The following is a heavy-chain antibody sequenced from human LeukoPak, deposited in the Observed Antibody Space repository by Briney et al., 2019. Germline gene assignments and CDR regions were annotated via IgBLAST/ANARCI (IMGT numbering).Heavy chain of an antibody. CDR2: ISYDGSNK. CDR1: GFTFSSYA. CDR3: ARAGYYGSGSYPRLSYYGVDV. Sequence: PGRSLRLSCAASGFTFSSYAMHWVRQAPGKGLEWVAVISYDGSNKYYADSVKGRLTISRDNSKNTLYLQMNSLRAEDTAVYYCARAGYYGSGSYPRLSYYGVDVWGQGTTVTVSS. V-gene: IGHV3-30-3*01. J-gene: IGHJ6*02. D-gene: IGHD3-10*01.